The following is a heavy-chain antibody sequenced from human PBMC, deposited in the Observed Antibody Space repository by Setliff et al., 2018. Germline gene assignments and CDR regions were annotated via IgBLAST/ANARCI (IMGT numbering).Heavy chain of an antibody. CDR1: GFSLSTSGMR. Sequence: SGPTLVNPPGESQGPPSFSGFSLSTSGMRVSWIRQPPGKALEWLARIDWDDDKFYSTSLKTRLTISKDTSKNQVVLTMTNMDPVDTATYYCARISPGSDDSNYFDYWGQGTLVTVSS. V-gene: IGHV2-70*04. D-gene: IGHD3-22*01. CDR2: IDWDDDK. J-gene: IGHJ4*02. CDR3: ARISPGSDDSNYFDY.